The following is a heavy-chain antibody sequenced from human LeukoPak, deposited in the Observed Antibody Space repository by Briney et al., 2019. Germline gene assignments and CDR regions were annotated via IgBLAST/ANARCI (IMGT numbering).Heavy chain of an antibody. J-gene: IGHJ5*01. D-gene: IGHD3-3*02. CDR1: GYSDSSGYH. CDR3: ATISAGGFDS. CDR2: IHQSGST. V-gene: IGHV4-38-2*02. Sequence: SETLSLTCTVSGYSDSSGYHWGWIRQPPGKGLEWIASIHQSGSTYYDSSLKSRVTISADTSRNQFSLKLSSVTAADTAVYYCATISAGGFDSWGQGTLVTVSS.